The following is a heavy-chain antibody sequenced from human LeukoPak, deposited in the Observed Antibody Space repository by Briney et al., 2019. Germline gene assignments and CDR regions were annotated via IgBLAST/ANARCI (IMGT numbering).Heavy chain of an antibody. CDR1: GGSISSSSDY. CDR3: ARHGNYDFTDY. CDR2: IYYSGST. Sequence: PSETLSLTCTVSGGSISSSSDYWGWIRQPQGEGLEGIGSIYYSGSTYYNPSLKRRITKSVDTSKNQFSLKLSSVTAADTAVYYCARHGNYDFTDYWGQGTLVTVSS. J-gene: IGHJ4*02. V-gene: IGHV4-39*01. D-gene: IGHD3-3*01.